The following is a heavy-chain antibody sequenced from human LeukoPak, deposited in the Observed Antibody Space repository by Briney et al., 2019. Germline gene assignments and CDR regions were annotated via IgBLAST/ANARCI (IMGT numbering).Heavy chain of an antibody. CDR2: IYGGGTT. V-gene: IGHV3-66*01. CDR1: GFTVSNSY. CDR3: ARDPQINAFDI. J-gene: IGHJ3*02. Sequence: GGSLRLSCAASGFTVSNSYMNWVRRAPGKVLEWVSAIYGGGTTYYADSVKGRFTISRDTSKNTLYLQMNSLRAEDTAVYYCARDPQINAFDIWGQGTMVTVSS.